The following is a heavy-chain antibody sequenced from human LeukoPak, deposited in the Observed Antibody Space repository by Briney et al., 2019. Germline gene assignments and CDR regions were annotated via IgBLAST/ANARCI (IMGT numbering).Heavy chain of an antibody. V-gene: IGHV3-33*06. D-gene: IGHD7-27*01. CDR3: AKGRGSSSNWGSDY. CDR2: IWYDGSNK. Sequence: GGSLRLSRTASGFTFRNYGMNWVRQAPGKGLEWVAGIWYDGSNKDYVDSVKGRFTISRDNSKNTLYLEMNSLTVEDTAVYYCAKGRGSSSNWGSDYWGQGTQVTVSS. J-gene: IGHJ4*02. CDR1: GFTFRNYG.